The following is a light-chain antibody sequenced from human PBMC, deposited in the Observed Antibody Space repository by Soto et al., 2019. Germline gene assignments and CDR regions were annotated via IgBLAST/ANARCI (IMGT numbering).Light chain of an antibody. CDR2: DAS. Sequence: EIVLTQSPATLSLSPGERATLSCRASQSVSSYLAWYQQKPGQAPRLLIYDASNRATGIPARFSGSGSGTDSTLTIISLEPEDSGVYYCQQRSNWPSITFGQGTRLEIK. J-gene: IGKJ5*01. CDR3: QQRSNWPSIT. V-gene: IGKV3-11*01. CDR1: QSVSSY.